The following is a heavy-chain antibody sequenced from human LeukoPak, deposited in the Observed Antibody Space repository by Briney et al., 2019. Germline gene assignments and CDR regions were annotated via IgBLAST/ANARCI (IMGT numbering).Heavy chain of an antibody. J-gene: IGHJ4*02. CDR2: LYPGDFDT. Sequence: GEPLKISCKGSGYSFPSYWIGWVRQMPGKGLECMGILYPGDFDTRYSPSFQGQVTISADKSISTAYLQWSSLKASDTAMYYCARVLRYSSGQYYFDSWGQGTLVTVSS. CDR1: GYSFPSYW. CDR3: ARVLRYSSGQYYFDS. D-gene: IGHD6-19*01. V-gene: IGHV5-51*01.